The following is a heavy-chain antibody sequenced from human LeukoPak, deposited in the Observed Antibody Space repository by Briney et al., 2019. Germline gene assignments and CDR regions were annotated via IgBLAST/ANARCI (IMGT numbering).Heavy chain of an antibody. CDR1: GFTFSDYS. D-gene: IGHD3-22*01. J-gene: IGHJ4*02. CDR2: ISRSRSSI. CDR3: ARGLVVSLDY. Sequence: GGSLRLSCAASGFTFSDYSMNWVRQAPGKGLEWVSSISRSRSSIYYADSVKGRFTISRDNADNSLYLQMNSLRAEDTAIYYCARGLVVSLDYWGQGTLVTVSS. V-gene: IGHV3-21*01.